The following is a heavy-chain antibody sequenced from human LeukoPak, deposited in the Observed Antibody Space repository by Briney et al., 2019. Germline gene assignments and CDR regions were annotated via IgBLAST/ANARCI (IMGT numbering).Heavy chain of an antibody. V-gene: IGHV4-4*07. CDR1: GGSIRSYY. D-gene: IGHD2-15*01. CDR2: IYSSGST. CDR3: AREGRGSTPGY. Sequence: PPETLSLTCTVSGGSIRSYYWSWIRQPAGKGLEWIGRIYSSGSTDYNPSLKSRVTMSVDTSKNQFSLKLSSVTAADTAVYYCAREGRGSTPGYWGQGTLVTVSS. J-gene: IGHJ4*02.